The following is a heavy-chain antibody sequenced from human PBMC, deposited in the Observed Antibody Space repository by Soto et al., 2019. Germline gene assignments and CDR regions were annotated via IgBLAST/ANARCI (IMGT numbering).Heavy chain of an antibody. CDR1: GYSFASYW. CDR3: ARVPLGSSIWYGWGYFSYGIDV. D-gene: IGHD6-13*01. Sequence: PGESLKISCKGSGYSFASYWIGWVRQMPGKGLEWMGIIYPGDSDTRYSPSFQGQVTISADKSISTAYLQWSSLKASDTAMYYCARVPLGSSIWYGWGYFSYGIDVWGQGTTVTVSS. J-gene: IGHJ6*02. CDR2: IYPGDSDT. V-gene: IGHV5-51*01.